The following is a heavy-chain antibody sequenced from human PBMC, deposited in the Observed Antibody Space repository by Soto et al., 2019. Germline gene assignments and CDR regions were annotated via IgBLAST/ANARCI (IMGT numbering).Heavy chain of an antibody. CDR1: GYSFTSYW. CDR3: ERREYAMHSYSNTENYGIDV. V-gene: IGHV5-51*01. CDR2: IYPGDSDT. D-gene: IGHD2-8*01. J-gene: IGHJ6*02. Sequence: DSLKISCKGSGYSFTSYWIGWVRQMPGKGLEWMGIIYPGDSDTRYSPSFQGQVTVSADKSISTAYLQWSSLKASDTAMYYCERREYAMHSYSNTENYGIDVWVQGSTVTVS.